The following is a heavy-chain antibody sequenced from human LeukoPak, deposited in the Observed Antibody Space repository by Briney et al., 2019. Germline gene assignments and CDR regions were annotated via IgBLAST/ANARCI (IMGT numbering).Heavy chain of an antibody. J-gene: IGHJ4*02. D-gene: IGHD6-19*01. CDR3: ARGPIGFSGGWGGGFDY. V-gene: IGHV3-48*03. Sequence: GGSLRLSCAASGFTFSSYEMNWVRQAPGKGLEWVSYISSSGSTIYYADSVKGRFTISRDNAKNSLYLQMNSLRAEDRAVYYGARGPIGFSGGWGGGFDYWGQGTLVTVSS. CDR2: ISSSGSTI. CDR1: GFTFSSYE.